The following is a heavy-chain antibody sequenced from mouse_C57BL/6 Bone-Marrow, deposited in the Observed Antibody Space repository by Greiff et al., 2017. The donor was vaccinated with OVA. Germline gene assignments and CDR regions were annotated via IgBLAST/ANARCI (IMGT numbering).Heavy chain of an antibody. J-gene: IGHJ2*01. CDR3: ARKSSSGDFDY. D-gene: IGHD1-1*01. CDR1: GFSLTSYG. V-gene: IGHV2-2*01. CDR2: IWSGGST. Sequence: VQLQQSGPGLVQPSQSLSITCTVSGFSLTSYGVHWVRQSPGKGLEWLGVIWSGGSTGYNAAFISRLSISKDNSKSQVFFKMNSLQADDTAIDYCARKSSSGDFDYWGQGTTLTVSS.